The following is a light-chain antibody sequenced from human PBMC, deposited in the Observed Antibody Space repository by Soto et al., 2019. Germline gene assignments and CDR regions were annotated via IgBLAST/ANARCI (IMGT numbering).Light chain of an antibody. CDR2: EVS. CDR1: SSDVGSYNR. CDR3: SSYTSSSLYV. Sequence: QSVLTQPPSVSGAPGQSVTVACSGTSSDVGSYNRVSWYQQPPGTAPKLMIYEVSNRPSGVPDRFSGSKSGNTASLTISGRQAEDEADYYCSSYTSSSLYVFGTGT. J-gene: IGLJ1*01. V-gene: IGLV2-18*02.